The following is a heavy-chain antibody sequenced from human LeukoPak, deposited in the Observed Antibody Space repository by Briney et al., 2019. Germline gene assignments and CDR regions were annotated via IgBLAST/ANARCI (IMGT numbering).Heavy chain of an antibody. J-gene: IGHJ4*02. V-gene: IGHV3-7*01. CDR2: IKQDGSEK. CDR3: ARDGDIGGATGRLDY. D-gene: IGHD1-26*01. Sequence: GGSLRLSCAASGFTFSSYWMSWVRQAPGKGLEWVANIKQDGSEKYYVDSVKGRITISRDNAKNSLYLQMNSLRAEDTAVYYCARDGDIGGATGRLDYWGQGTLVTVSS. CDR1: GFTFSSYW.